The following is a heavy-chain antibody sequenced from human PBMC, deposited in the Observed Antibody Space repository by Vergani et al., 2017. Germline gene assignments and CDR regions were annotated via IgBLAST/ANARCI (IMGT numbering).Heavy chain of an antibody. CDR1: GFTSSYYG. J-gene: IGHJ3*02. V-gene: IGHV3-30*03. CDR3: ARDLATPDAFDI. CDR2: ISYDGTQK. Sequence: QVHLVESGGGVVQPGRSLRLSCVVSGFTSSYYGMHWVRQAPGKGLEWVAVISYDGTQKYYADSVKGRFTISRDNSKSTLYLQMNSLRTEDTAVYYCARDLATPDAFDIWGQGTMVTVSS.